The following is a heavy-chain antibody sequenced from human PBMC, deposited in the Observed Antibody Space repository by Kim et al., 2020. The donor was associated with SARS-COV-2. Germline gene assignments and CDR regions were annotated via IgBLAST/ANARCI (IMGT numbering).Heavy chain of an antibody. J-gene: IGHJ6*02. V-gene: IGHV1-69*13. D-gene: IGHD1-20*01. CDR1: GGSFSNSA. CDR2: IIPKFETP. Sequence: SVKVSCRASGGSFSNSAVTWMRQAPGQGLEWMGGIIPKFETPDLAQKFQGRVTISADESTTTAYMELRNLTSEDTAVYFCAKRESYKHGDFGLDVWGQGTTVIVSS. CDR3: AKRESYKHGDFGLDV.